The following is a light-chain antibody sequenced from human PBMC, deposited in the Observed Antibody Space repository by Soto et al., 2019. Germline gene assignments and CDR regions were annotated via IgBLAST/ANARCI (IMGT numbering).Light chain of an antibody. CDR1: SSDIGGYNF. V-gene: IGLV2-14*03. J-gene: IGLJ2*01. CDR3: SSYTTTTTAV. CDR2: DVI. Sequence: QSALTQPASVSGSPGQSITIACTGSSSDIGGYNFVSWYQQHPGKAPKLMIYDVIKRPSGVSSRFAGSKSGNTASLTISGLRAEDEAAYYCSSYTTTTTAVFGGGTQLTVL.